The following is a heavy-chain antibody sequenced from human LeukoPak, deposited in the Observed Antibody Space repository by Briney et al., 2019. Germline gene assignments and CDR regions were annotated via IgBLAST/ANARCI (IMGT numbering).Heavy chain of an antibody. CDR3: AGTLGYYDSSGYSDFDY. J-gene: IGHJ4*02. Sequence: SETLSLTCAVSGGSISSSNWWSWVRQPPGKGLEWIGEIYHSGSTNYNPSLKGRVTISVDKSKNQFSLKLSSVTAADTAVYYCAGTLGYYDSSGYSDFDYWGQGTLVTVSS. D-gene: IGHD3-22*01. CDR1: GGSISSSNW. CDR2: IYHSGST. V-gene: IGHV4-4*02.